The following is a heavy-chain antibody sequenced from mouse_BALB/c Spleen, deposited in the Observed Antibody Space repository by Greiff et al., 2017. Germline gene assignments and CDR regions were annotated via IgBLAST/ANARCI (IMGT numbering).Heavy chain of an antibody. CDR2: IYPGDGDT. CDR1: GYAFSSYW. D-gene: IGHD2-3*01. CDR3: ARRGWLLRAMDY. Sequence: QVQLQQSGAELVRPGSSVKISCKASGYAFSSYWMNWVKQRPGQGLEWIGQIYPGDGDTNYNGKFKGKATLTADKSSSTAYMQLSGLTSEDSAVYFCARRGWLLRAMDYWGQGTSVTVSS. V-gene: IGHV1-80*01. J-gene: IGHJ4*01.